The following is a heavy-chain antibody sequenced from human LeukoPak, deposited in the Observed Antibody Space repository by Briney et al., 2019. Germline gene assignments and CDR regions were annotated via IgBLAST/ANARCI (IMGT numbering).Heavy chain of an antibody. CDR2: INPGGGST. CDR3: ARDSEATVPFDY. D-gene: IGHD4-17*01. V-gene: IGHV1-46*01. J-gene: IGHJ4*02. Sequence: ASVKVSCKASGYPFTTSYMHWVRQAPGQGLEWMGMINPGGGSTIYAQKFQGRVTMTSDTSTSTVYMELSSLRSEDTAVYYCARDSEATVPFDYWGQGTLVTVSS. CDR1: GYPFTTSY.